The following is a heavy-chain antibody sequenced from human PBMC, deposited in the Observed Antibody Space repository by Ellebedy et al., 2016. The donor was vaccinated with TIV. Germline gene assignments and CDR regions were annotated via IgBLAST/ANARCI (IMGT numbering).Heavy chain of an antibody. Sequence: AASVKVSCKASGYTFTGYYIHWVCQAPGQGLEWMGWINPNTGGADFAQKFHGRITLTTDTSINTAYLDLSSLTADDTAVYYCARLHLDFFYKYGLDVWGQGTTVTVSS. J-gene: IGHJ6*02. CDR3: ARLHLDFFYKYGLDV. V-gene: IGHV1-2*02. CDR2: INPNTGGA. D-gene: IGHD3-9*01. CDR1: GYTFTGYY.